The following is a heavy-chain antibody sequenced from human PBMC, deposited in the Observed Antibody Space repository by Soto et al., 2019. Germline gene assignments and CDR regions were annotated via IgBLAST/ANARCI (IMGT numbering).Heavy chain of an antibody. J-gene: IGHJ4*02. CDR3: AKDLEPRAQMVRGVIIFDY. CDR2: ISGSGGST. V-gene: IGHV3-23*01. Sequence: GGSLRLSCAASGFTFSSYAMSWVRQAPGKGLEWVSAISGSGGSTYYADSVKGRFTISRDNSKNTLYLQMNSLRAEDTAVYYCAKDLEPRAQMVRGVIIFDYWGQGTLVTVSS. CDR1: GFTFSSYA. D-gene: IGHD3-10*01.